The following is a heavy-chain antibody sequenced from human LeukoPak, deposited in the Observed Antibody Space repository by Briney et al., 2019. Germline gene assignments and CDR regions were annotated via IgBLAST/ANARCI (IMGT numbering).Heavy chain of an antibody. Sequence: PGGSLRLSCAASGFTFSSYAMSWVRQAPGKGLEWVSAISGSGGSTYYADSVKGRFTISRDNSKNTLYLQMNSLRAEDTAVYYCAKANYYDSSGYSTKVGFVDYWGQGTLATVSS. J-gene: IGHJ4*02. CDR3: AKANYYDSSGYSTKVGFVDY. D-gene: IGHD3-22*01. CDR2: ISGSGGST. CDR1: GFTFSSYA. V-gene: IGHV3-23*01.